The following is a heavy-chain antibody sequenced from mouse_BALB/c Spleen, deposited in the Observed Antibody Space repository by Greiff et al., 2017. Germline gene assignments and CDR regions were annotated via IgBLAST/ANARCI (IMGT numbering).Heavy chain of an antibody. CDR1: GYTFTDYN. V-gene: IGHV1S29*02. CDR3: AIYYDYDDGAWFAY. J-gene: IGHJ3*01. D-gene: IGHD2-4*01. CDR2: IYPYNGGT. Sequence: EVKLEESGPELVKPGASVKISCKASGYTFTDYNMHWVKQSHGKSLEWIGYIYPYNGGTGYNQKFKSKATLTVDNSSSTAYMELRSLTSEDSAVYYCAIYYDYDDGAWFAYWGQGTLVTVSA.